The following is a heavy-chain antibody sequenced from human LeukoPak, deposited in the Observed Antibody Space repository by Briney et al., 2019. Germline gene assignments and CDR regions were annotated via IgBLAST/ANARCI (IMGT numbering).Heavy chain of an antibody. CDR2: IIPIFGTA. Sequence: SVKVSCKASGGSFNSYAISWVRQAPGQGLEWMGGIIPIFGTANYAQKFQGRVTITADKSTNTAYMELSSLRSEDTAVYYCARSQPLAYFGLWGRGTLVTVSS. CDR3: ARSQPLAYFGL. V-gene: IGHV1-69*06. CDR1: GGSFNSYA. J-gene: IGHJ2*01.